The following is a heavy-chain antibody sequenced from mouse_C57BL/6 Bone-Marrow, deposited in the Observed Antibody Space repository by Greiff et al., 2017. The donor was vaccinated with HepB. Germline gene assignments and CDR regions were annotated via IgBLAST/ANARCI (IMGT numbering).Heavy chain of an antibody. Sequence: VHVKQSGPELVKPGASVKISCKASGYSFTGYYMNWVKQSPEKSLEWIGEINPSTGGTTYNQKFKAKATLTVDKSSSTAYMQLKSLTSEDSAVYYCARWGYGSSYVEDYWGQGTTLTVSS. V-gene: IGHV1-42*01. CDR2: INPSTGGT. J-gene: IGHJ2*01. D-gene: IGHD1-1*01. CDR1: GYSFTGYY. CDR3: ARWGYGSSYVEDY.